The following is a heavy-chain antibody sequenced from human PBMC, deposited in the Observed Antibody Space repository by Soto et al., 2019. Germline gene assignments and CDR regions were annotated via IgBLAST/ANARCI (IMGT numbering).Heavy chain of an antibody. D-gene: IGHD2-15*01. V-gene: IGHV1-69*06. CDR3: ARANSLGIVVVVAATEGAFDI. Sequence: QVQLVQSGAEVKKPGSSVKVSCKASGGTFRSYAISWVRQAPGQGLEWMGGIIPIFGTANYAQKFQGRVTITADKSTSTAYMELSSLRSEDTAVYYCARANSLGIVVVVAATEGAFDIWGQGTMVTVSS. CDR2: IIPIFGTA. J-gene: IGHJ3*02. CDR1: GGTFRSYA.